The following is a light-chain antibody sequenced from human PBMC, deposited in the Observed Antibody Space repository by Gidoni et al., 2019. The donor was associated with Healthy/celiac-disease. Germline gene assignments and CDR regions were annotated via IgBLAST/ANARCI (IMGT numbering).Light chain of an antibody. V-gene: IGKV1-33*01. CDR3: QQYDNRRPT. Sequence: DIQMTQSPSSLSASVGDRVTITCQASQDISNYLNWYQQKPGKAPKLLIYDASNLETGVPSRFSGSGSGTDFTFTISSLQPEDIATYYCQQYDNRRPTFGGXTKVEIK. CDR2: DAS. J-gene: IGKJ4*01. CDR1: QDISNY.